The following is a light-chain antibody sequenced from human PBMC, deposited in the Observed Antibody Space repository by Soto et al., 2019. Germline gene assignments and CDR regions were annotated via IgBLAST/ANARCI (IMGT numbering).Light chain of an antibody. CDR1: QSVSSSY. CDR3: QQDGGSPYT. CDR2: GAS. Sequence: EIVLTQSPGTLSLSPGERATLSCRASQSVSSSYLAGYQQKPGQAPRLHIYGASSRDTGIPDRFSGSGSGTDFTVSISSREPDDFVVYYCQQDGGSPYTFGQGTKLEI. J-gene: IGKJ2*01. V-gene: IGKV3-20*01.